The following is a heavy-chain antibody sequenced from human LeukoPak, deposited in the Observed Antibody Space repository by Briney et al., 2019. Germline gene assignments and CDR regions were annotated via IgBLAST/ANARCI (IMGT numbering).Heavy chain of an antibody. CDR3: ARDIRRGYSSGWFHY. CDR1: GYTFTGYY. CDR2: INPNSGGT. J-gene: IGHJ4*02. D-gene: IGHD6-19*01. Sequence: ASVKVSCKASGYTFTGYYMHWVRQAPGQGLEWMGWINPNSGGTNYAQKFQGRVTMTRDTSISTAYMELSRLRSDDTAVYYCARDIRRGYSSGWFHYWGQGTLVTVSS. V-gene: IGHV1-2*02.